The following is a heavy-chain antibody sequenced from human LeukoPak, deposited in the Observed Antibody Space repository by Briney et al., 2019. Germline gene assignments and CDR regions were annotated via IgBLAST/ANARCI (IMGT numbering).Heavy chain of an antibody. J-gene: IGHJ5*02. CDR2: INHSGST. Sequence: SETLSLTCAVYGGSFNGYYWSWIRQPPGKGLEWIGEINHSGSTNYNPSLKSRVTISVDTSKNQFSLKLSSVTAADTAVYYCAGGPRESYYNWFDPWGQGTLVTVSS. CDR1: GGSFNGYY. V-gene: IGHV4-34*01. CDR3: AGGPRESYYNWFDP. D-gene: IGHD3-10*01.